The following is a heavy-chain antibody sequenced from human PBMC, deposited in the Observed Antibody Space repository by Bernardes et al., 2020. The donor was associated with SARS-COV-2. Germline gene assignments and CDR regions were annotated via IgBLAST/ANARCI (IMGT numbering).Heavy chain of an antibody. Sequence: TLSLTCTVSGGSISSGGYYWSWIRQHPGKGLEWTGYIHYSGSTYYNPSLKSRVTISVDTSKNQFSLKLSSVTAADTAVYYCARALSPRGGLYFDYWGQGTLVTVSS. CDR3: ARALSPRGGLYFDY. CDR2: IHYSGST. D-gene: IGHD3-16*01. CDR1: GGSISSGGYY. V-gene: IGHV4-31*03. J-gene: IGHJ4*02.